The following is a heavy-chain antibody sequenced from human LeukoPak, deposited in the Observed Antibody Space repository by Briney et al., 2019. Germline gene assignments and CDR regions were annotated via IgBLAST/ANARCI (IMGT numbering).Heavy chain of an antibody. J-gene: IGHJ5*02. CDR3: ATNIATPNIDTWFGP. D-gene: IGHD6-13*01. CDR2: ISPQNGGT. CDR1: GYTFIDYY. Sequence: ASVKVSCKASGYTFIDYYIHWVRQAPGQGLEWMGRISPQNGGTTSAQKFQGRVTMTRDTSISTAYMELSRLKSADTAVYYCATNIATPNIDTWFGPWGQGTLVTVSS. V-gene: IGHV1-2*06.